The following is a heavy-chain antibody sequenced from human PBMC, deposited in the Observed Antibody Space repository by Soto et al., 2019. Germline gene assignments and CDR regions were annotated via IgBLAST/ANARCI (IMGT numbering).Heavy chain of an antibody. CDR2: INHSGST. CDR3: ARLYSSSPKIDY. Sequence: SETLSLTCAVYGGSFSGYYWSWIRQPPGKGLEWIGEINHSGSTNYNPSLKSRVTISVDTSKNQFSLKLSSVTAADTAVYYCARLYSSSPKIDYWGQGTLVTVSS. J-gene: IGHJ4*02. CDR1: GGSFSGYY. V-gene: IGHV4-34*01. D-gene: IGHD6-6*01.